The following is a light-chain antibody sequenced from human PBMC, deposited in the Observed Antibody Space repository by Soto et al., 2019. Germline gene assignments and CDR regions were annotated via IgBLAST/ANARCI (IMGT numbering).Light chain of an antibody. J-gene: IGLJ3*02. CDR2: EGS. Sequence: QSALTQPASVSGSPGQSITISCTGTSSDVGSYNLVSWYQQHPGKAPKLMIYEGSKGPSEVSNRFSGYKSSNTASLTISGLHAEDYADYSYCSYAGSGVFGGGTKLTVL. CDR3: CSYAGSGV. V-gene: IGLV2-23*01. CDR1: SSDVGSYNL.